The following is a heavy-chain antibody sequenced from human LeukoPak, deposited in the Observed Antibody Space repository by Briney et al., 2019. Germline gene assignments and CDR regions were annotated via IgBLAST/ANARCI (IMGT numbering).Heavy chain of an antibody. J-gene: IGHJ4*02. D-gene: IGHD5-12*01. Sequence: ASVKVSCKASGYIFRKYAITWVRQAPGQGLEWMGWIDPYNGHTNRAQNFQGRVTMSTDTLTNTADMELRSLRSDDTAVYYCARGLLVGYSGYDYFDYWGQGTLVTVSS. CDR2: IDPYNGHT. CDR1: GYIFRKYA. CDR3: ARGLLVGYSGYDYFDY. V-gene: IGHV1-18*01.